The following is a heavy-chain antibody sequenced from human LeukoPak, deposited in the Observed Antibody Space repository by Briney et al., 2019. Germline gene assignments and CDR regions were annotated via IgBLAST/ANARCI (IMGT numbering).Heavy chain of an antibody. D-gene: IGHD3-22*01. CDR2: ISSSSSYI. J-gene: IGHJ4*02. V-gene: IGHV3-21*01. Sequence: PGGSLRLSCAASGFTFSSYSMNWVRQAPGKGLEWVSSISSSSSYIYYADSVKGRFTISRDNAKNSLYLQMNSLRAEDTAVYYSARWSGAYYYDSSGYFDYRGQGTLVTVSS. CDR1: GFTFSSYS. CDR3: ARWSGAYYYDSSGYFDY.